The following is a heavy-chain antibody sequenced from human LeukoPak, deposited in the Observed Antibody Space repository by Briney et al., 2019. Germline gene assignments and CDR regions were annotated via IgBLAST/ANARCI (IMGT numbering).Heavy chain of an antibody. CDR2: IYYSGST. J-gene: IGHJ4*02. V-gene: IGHV4-59*08. CDR1: GGSISSYY. CDR3: ARQERENGYNFDY. D-gene: IGHD5-18*01. Sequence: SETLSLTCTVSGGSISSYYWSWIRQPPGKGLEWIGYIYYSGSTNYNPSLKSRVTISVDTSKNQFSLKLSSVTAADTAVYYCARQERENGYNFDYWGQGTLVTVSS.